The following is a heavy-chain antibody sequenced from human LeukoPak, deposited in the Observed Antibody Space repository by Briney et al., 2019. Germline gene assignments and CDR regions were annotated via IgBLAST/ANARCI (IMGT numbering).Heavy chain of an antibody. CDR2: INWNGGST. D-gene: IGHD5-18*01. J-gene: IGHJ4*02. Sequence: GGSLRLSCAASGFTFDDYGMSWVRQAPGKGLEWVSGINWNGGSTGYADSVKGRFTISRDNSKNTLYLQMNSLRAEDTAVYYCAKSHGYSYGFDYWGQGTLATVSS. V-gene: IGHV3-20*04. CDR1: GFTFDDYG. CDR3: AKSHGYSYGFDY.